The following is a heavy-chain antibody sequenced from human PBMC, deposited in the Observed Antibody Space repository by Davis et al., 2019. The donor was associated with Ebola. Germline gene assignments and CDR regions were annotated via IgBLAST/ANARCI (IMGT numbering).Heavy chain of an antibody. Sequence: GGSLRLSCAASGFTFSDYYMSWIRQAPGKGLEWVSYISSSGSTIYYADSVKGRFTISRDNAKNSLYLQMNSLRAEDTAVYYCARQFLEWGLGRVRGGPNWFDPWGQGTLVTVSS. J-gene: IGHJ5*02. V-gene: IGHV3-11*01. CDR2: ISSSGSTI. CDR3: ARQFLEWGLGRVRGGPNWFDP. D-gene: IGHD3-3*01. CDR1: GFTFSDYY.